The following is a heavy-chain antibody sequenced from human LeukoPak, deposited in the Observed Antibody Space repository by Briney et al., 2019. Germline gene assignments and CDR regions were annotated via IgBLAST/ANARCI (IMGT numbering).Heavy chain of an antibody. J-gene: IGHJ3*02. CDR3: ARDTGDAFDI. CDR2: IYYSGST. Sequence: SETLSLTCTVSGGSISSYYWSWIRQPPGKGLEWIGYIYYSGSTNYNPSLKSRVTISVDTSKNQFSLKLSSVTAADTAVYYCARDTGDAFDIWGQGTMVTVSS. V-gene: IGHV4-59*01. CDR1: GGSISSYY. D-gene: IGHD2-8*02.